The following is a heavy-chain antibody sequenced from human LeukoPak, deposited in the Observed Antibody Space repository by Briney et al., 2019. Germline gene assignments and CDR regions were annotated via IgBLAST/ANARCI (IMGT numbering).Heavy chain of an antibody. CDR1: GYTFTSYD. D-gene: IGHD2-2*01. J-gene: IGHJ4*02. Sequence: ASVKVSCKASGYTFTSYDINWVRQATGQGLEWMGWVNPNSGNTGYAQKFQGRVTMTRNTSISTVYMELSSLRSEDSAVYYCLRGGAAASFDYWGQGTLVTVSS. CDR2: VNPNSGNT. V-gene: IGHV1-8*01. CDR3: LRGGAAASFDY.